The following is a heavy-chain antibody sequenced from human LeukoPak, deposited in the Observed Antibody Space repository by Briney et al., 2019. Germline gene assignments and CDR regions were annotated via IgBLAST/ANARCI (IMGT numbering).Heavy chain of an antibody. D-gene: IGHD2-15*01. CDR2: IYPGDSDT. Sequence: GEALKISCKGSGYSFTTYWIGWVRQMPGKGLEGMGIIYPGDSDTRYSPSFQGQVTISADKSISTAYLQWSSLKASDTAMYYCARRGKVYCSGGSCYDDAFDIWGQGTMVTVSS. V-gene: IGHV5-51*01. J-gene: IGHJ3*02. CDR3: ARRGKVYCSGGSCYDDAFDI. CDR1: GYSFTTYW.